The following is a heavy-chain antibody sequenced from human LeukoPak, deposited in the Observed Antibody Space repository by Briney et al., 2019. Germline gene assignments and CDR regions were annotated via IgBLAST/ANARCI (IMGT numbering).Heavy chain of an antibody. V-gene: IGHV1-69*04. CDR1: GGTFSSYA. Sequence: SVKVSCKASGGTFSSYAISWVRQAPGQGLEWMGRIIPIFGIANYAQKFQGRVTITADKSTSTAYMELSSLRSEDTAVYYCARESTSRGCCTNGVCSSWAFDIWGQGTMVTVSS. D-gene: IGHD2-8*01. CDR3: ARESTSRGCCTNGVCSSWAFDI. J-gene: IGHJ3*02. CDR2: IIPIFGIA.